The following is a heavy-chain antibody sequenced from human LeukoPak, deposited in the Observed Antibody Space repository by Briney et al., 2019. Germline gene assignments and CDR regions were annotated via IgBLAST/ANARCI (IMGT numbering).Heavy chain of an antibody. Sequence: ASVKVSCKASGYTFTDYHMHWVRQAPGQGLDWMGWINPNSGDTNYAQKFQGRVTMTTDTSTSTAYMELRSLRSDDTAVYYCASVVGATILDYWGQGTLVTVSS. D-gene: IGHD1-26*01. V-gene: IGHV1-2*02. CDR3: ASVVGATILDY. CDR2: INPNSGDT. J-gene: IGHJ4*02. CDR1: GYTFTDYH.